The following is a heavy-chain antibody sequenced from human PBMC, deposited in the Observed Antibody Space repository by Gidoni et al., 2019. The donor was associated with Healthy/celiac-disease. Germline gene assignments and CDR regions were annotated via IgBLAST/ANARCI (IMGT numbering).Heavy chain of an antibody. J-gene: IGHJ6*02. CDR2: ISSSSSYI. CDR3: ARFGRGVVPAAHYGMDV. CDR1: GFPFLSYS. D-gene: IGHD2-2*01. Sequence: EVQLVESGGGLVKPGGSLRLSFAASGFPFLSYSMNWVRQAPGKGLEWVSSISSSSSYIYYADSVKGRFTISRDNAKNSLYLQMNSLRAEDTAVYYCARFGRGVVPAAHYGMDVWGQGTTVTVSS. V-gene: IGHV3-21*01.